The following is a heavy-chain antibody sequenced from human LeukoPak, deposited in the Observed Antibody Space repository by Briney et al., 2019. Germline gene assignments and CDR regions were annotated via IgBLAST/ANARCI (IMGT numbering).Heavy chain of an antibody. CDR1: GFTFSGYW. Sequence: PGGSLRLSCAASGFTFSGYWMTWVRQAPGKGLEWLANIKQDGSEKYYVDSVKGRITISRDNAKNSLYLQMNSLRAEDTAVYFCARYGAAPAAFYYYYMDVWGTGTTVTVSS. J-gene: IGHJ6*03. CDR3: ARYGAAPAAFYYYYMDV. D-gene: IGHD2-2*01. V-gene: IGHV3-7*01. CDR2: IKQDGSEK.